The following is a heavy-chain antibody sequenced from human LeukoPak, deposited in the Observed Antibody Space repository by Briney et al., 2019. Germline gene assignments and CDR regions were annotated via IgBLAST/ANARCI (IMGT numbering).Heavy chain of an antibody. J-gene: IGHJ4*02. CDR3: AREMATMPFDY. V-gene: IGHV3-30*04. D-gene: IGHD5-24*01. Sequence: GRSLRLSCAASGFTFSSYAMHWVRQAPGKGLEWVAVISYDGSNKYYADSVKGRFTISRDNSKNTLYLQMNSLRAEDTAVYYCAREMATMPFDYWGQGTLVTVSS. CDR2: ISYDGSNK. CDR1: GFTFSSYA.